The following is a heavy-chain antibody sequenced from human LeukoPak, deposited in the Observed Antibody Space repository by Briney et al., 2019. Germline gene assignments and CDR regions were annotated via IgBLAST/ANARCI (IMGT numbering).Heavy chain of an antibody. J-gene: IGHJ4*02. Sequence: PGGSLRLSCAASGFTFRGYGMHWVRQAPGKGLQWVAVIWYDGSNKYYADSVKGRFTISRDNSKNPLSLQMNSLRAEDTAVYYCARELPPLENYYFDYWGQGTLVTGSS. CDR2: IWYDGSNK. CDR3: ARELPPLENYYFDY. D-gene: IGHD3-3*01. CDR1: GFTFRGYG. V-gene: IGHV3-33*01.